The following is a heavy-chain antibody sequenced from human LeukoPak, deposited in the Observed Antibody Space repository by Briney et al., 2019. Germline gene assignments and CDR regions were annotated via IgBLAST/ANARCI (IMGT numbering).Heavy chain of an antibody. CDR3: ARHYGNYRRHPFDY. D-gene: IGHD4-11*01. J-gene: IGHJ4*02. V-gene: IGHV3-7*01. Sequence: GGSLRLSCAATGFTFSNYWMSWVRQAPGKGLEGVANIKQVGSEIYYVDSVKGRFTISRDNAKNSLYLQMNSLRAEDSAAYYCARHYGNYRRHPFDYWGQGTLVTVSS. CDR1: GFTFSNYW. CDR2: IKQVGSEI.